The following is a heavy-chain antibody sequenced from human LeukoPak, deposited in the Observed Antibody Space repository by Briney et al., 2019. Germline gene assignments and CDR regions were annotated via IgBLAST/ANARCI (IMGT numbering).Heavy chain of an antibody. V-gene: IGHV1-24*01. CDR1: GYTLTELS. CDR3: ATFKSIYDSSGYYYAYYFDY. D-gene: IGHD3-22*01. J-gene: IGHJ4*02. CDR2: FDPEDGET. Sequence: ASVKVSCKVSGYTLTELSMHWVRQAPGKGLEWMGGFDPEDGETIYAQKFQGRVTMTEDTSTDTAYMELSSLRSEDTAVYYCATFKSIYDSSGYYYAYYFDYWGQGTLVTVSS.